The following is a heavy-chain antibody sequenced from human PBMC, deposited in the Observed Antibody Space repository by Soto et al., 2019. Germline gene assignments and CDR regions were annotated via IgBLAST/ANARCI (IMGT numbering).Heavy chain of an antibody. V-gene: IGHV3-11*01. CDR3: ARDRYFGAGSYGY. CDR1: GFTFSDYY. D-gene: IGHD3-10*01. CDR2: ISTSGSTI. Sequence: GGSLRLSCAASGFTFSDYYMSWIRQAPGKGLECVSYISTSGSTIYYADSVKGRFTISRDNAKNSLYLQMNSLRAEDTAVYYCARDRYFGAGSYGYWGQGPLVTVSS. J-gene: IGHJ4*02.